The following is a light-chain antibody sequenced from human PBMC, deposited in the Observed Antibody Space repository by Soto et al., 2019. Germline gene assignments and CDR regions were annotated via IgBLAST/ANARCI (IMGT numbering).Light chain of an antibody. CDR2: YDS. CDR3: QVWDSSSDHVV. Sequence: SYELTQPPSVSVAPGKTARINCGGNNIGSKSVHWYQQKPGQAPVLVIYYDSDRPSGIPERFSGSNSGNTATLTISRVEAGDEADYYCQVWDSSSDHVVFGGGTKVTVL. J-gene: IGLJ2*01. CDR1: NIGSKS. V-gene: IGLV3-21*04.